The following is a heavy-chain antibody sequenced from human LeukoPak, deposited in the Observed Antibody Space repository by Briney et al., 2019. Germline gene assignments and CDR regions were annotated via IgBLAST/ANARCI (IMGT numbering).Heavy chain of an antibody. Sequence: PSETLSLTCAVYGGSFSGYYWSWIRQPPGRGLEWIGEINHSGSTNYNPSLKSRVTISVDTSKNQFSLKLSSVTAADTAVYYCARGSAADYWGQGTLVTVSS. CDR1: GGSFSGYY. V-gene: IGHV4-34*01. J-gene: IGHJ4*02. CDR2: INHSGST. CDR3: ARGSAADY.